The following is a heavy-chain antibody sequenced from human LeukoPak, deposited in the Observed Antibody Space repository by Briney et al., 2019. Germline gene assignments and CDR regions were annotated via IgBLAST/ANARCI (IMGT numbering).Heavy chain of an antibody. V-gene: IGHV4-61*02. CDR2: IYTSGST. Sequence: PSETLSLTCTVSGGSISSGSYYWSWIRQPAGKGLEWIGRIYTSGSTNYNPSLKSRVTISVDTSKNQFSLKLSSVTAADTAVYYCARERVWRYCGGDSCGWFDPWGQGTLVTASS. D-gene: IGHD2-21*02. CDR3: ARERVWRYCGGDSCGWFDP. CDR1: GGSISSGSYY. J-gene: IGHJ5*02.